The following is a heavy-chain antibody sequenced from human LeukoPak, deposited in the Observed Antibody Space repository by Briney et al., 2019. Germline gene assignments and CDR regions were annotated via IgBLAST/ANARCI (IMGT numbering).Heavy chain of an antibody. CDR3: ARHVRWELRLYYYGMDV. J-gene: IGHJ6*02. CDR1: GGSISSGGYY. V-gene: IGHV4-31*03. CDR2: IYYSGST. Sequence: SETPSLTCTVSGGSISSGGYYWSWIRQHPGKGLEWIGYIYYSGSTYYNPSLKSRVTISVDTSKNQFSLKLSSVTAADTAVYYCARHVRWELRLYYYGMDVWGQGTTVTVSS. D-gene: IGHD1-26*01.